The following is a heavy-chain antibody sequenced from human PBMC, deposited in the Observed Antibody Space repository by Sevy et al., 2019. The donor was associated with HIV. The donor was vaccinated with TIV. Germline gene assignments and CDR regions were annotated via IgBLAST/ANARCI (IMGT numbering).Heavy chain of an antibody. CDR2: IGTDGDT. Sequence: GGSLRLSCAASGFTFSRYDMHWVRQATGKGLEWVSSIGTDGDTYYPGSVKGRLTIYRENAKKSLYLQMNSLRAGDTAVYYWARGTRYSGSYYLGDDAFDIWGQGTMVTVSS. V-gene: IGHV3-13*01. D-gene: IGHD1-26*01. CDR3: ARGTRYSGSYYLGDDAFDI. J-gene: IGHJ3*02. CDR1: GFTFSRYD.